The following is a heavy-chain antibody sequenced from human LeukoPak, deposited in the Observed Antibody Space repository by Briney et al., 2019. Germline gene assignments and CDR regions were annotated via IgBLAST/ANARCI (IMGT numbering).Heavy chain of an antibody. CDR3: ARDLRPASHYIVVVPAAIRAMGFDY. Sequence: SETLSLTCTVSTYSSSSGHYWGWIRQPPGKGLEWIGSIFLSGSPYYSPSLKSRVTISMDTSKNQFSLQLRSVTAADTAVYYCARDLRPASHYIVVVPAAIRAMGFDYWGQGTLVTVSS. CDR1: TYSSSSGHY. CDR2: IFLSGSP. V-gene: IGHV4-38-2*02. D-gene: IGHD2-2*01. J-gene: IGHJ4*02.